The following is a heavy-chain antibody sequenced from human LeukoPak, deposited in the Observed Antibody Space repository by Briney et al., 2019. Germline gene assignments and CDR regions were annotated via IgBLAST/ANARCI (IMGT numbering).Heavy chain of an antibody. D-gene: IGHD3-10*01. CDR1: GGSTSSYY. Sequence: PSETLSLTCTVSGGSTSSYYWSWIRQPPGKGLEWIGYIYYSGSTNYNPSLKSRVTISVDTSKNQFSLKLSSVTAADTAVYYCAGGGAGYAFDIWGQGTMVTVSS. J-gene: IGHJ3*02. CDR2: IYYSGST. CDR3: AGGGAGYAFDI. V-gene: IGHV4-59*01.